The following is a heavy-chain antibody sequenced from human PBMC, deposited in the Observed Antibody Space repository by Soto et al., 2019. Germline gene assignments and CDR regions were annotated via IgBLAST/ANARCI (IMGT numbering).Heavy chain of an antibody. CDR3: ARTPNNGGAGVYGMDV. D-gene: IGHD2-8*01. CDR2: IDGDSCDT. J-gene: IGHJ6*02. CDR1: GYTFTNYY. Sequence: QVQLVQSGAEVKKPGASVKVSCKASGYTFTNYYIHWVRQAPGQGLEWMGWIDGDSCDTKDAQKCQCWVNMTRATSINTAYLELSRLTSDDTAVYCCARTPNNGGAGVYGMDVWGQGTTVTVSS. V-gene: IGHV1-2*04.